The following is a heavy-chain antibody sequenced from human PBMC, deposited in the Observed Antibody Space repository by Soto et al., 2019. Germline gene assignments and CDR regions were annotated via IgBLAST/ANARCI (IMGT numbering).Heavy chain of an antibody. D-gene: IGHD1-26*01. CDR3: AGFSSGTYLFDL. V-gene: IGHV4-59*01. CDR2: IYGTGTT. J-gene: IGHJ5*02. CDR1: DGSISSYY. Sequence: VRLQESGPGLVKPSATLSLTCTVSDGSISSYYWRWIRQPPGKGLEWIGYIYGTGTTNYSPSLTNRVTISVDMSKNQFSLRLSSVTAADTAVYYCAGFSSGTYLFDLWGQGTPVTVSS.